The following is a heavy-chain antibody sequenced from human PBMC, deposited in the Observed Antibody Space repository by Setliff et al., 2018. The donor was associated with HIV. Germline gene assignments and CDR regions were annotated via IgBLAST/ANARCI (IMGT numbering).Heavy chain of an antibody. D-gene: IGHD3-22*01. CDR3: ARCYYDSSGPTDAFDI. CDR1: GYTFTNYY. J-gene: IGHJ3*02. V-gene: IGHV1-46*01. Sequence: ASVKVSCKASGYTFTNYYIHWVRQAPGQGLEWMGLINPSGGRTSYAQKFQGRLTMTRDTSRSTVYMELSSLRSEDTSVYDCARCYYDSSGPTDAFDIWGQGTVVTVSS. CDR2: INPSGGRT.